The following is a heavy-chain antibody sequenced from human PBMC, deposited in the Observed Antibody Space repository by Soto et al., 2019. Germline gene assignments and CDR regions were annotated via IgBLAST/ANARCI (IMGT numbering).Heavy chain of an antibody. J-gene: IGHJ4*01. Sequence: PSETLSLTCSVSGGSISSSSYYWGWIRQSPGKGLEWIGSIYYSGSTYYNPSLRSRVTISVDTSKNQFSLKLSSVTAADTAVYYCARQFTGTDYWGHGTLVTVSS. CDR3: ARQFTGTDY. V-gene: IGHV4-39*01. D-gene: IGHD4-17*01. CDR2: IYYSGST. CDR1: GGSISSSSYY.